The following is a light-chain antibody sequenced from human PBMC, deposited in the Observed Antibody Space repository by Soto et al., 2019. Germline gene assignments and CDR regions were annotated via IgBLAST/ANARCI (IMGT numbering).Light chain of an antibody. Sequence: AIQMTQSPSSLSASVGDRVTITCRASQGIGTELGWYQQRPGKAPRLLIYGTSTLQHGVPSRFSGSGSDTDFTLIISSLQPGDFATYYCLQDSTYPRTFGQGTKVEIK. V-gene: IGKV1-6*01. CDR2: GTS. CDR3: LQDSTYPRT. CDR1: QGIGTE. J-gene: IGKJ1*01.